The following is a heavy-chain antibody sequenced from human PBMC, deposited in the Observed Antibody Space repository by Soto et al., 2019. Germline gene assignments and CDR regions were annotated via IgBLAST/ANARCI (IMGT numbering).Heavy chain of an antibody. CDR2: IYHSGST. Sequence: SETLSLTCAVSGGSISSAGYSWSWIRQPPGKGLEWIGYIYHSGSTYYNPSLKSRVTISVDRSKNTAYLQMNSLKTEDTAVYYCTSTNIVATITFGYWGQGTLVTVSS. V-gene: IGHV4-30-2*01. J-gene: IGHJ4*02. CDR3: TSTNIVATITFGY. D-gene: IGHD5-12*01. CDR1: GGSISSAGYS.